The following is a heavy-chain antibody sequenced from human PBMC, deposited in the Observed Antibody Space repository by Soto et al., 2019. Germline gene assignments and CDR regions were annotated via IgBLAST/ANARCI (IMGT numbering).Heavy chain of an antibody. D-gene: IGHD2-8*02. CDR3: ARDKITGLFVY. V-gene: IGHV4-34*01. CDR2: INHSGST. J-gene: IGHJ4*02. CDR1: GGSFSGYS. Sequence: SETLSLTCAVYGGSFSGYSWTWIRQPPGTGLEWIGEINHSGSTNYNPSLKSRVTISVDTSKNQFSLKLTSVTAADTALYYCARDKITGLFVYWGQGTLVTVSS.